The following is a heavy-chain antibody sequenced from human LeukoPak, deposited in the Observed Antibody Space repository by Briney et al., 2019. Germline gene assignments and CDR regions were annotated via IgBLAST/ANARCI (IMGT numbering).Heavy chain of an antibody. CDR3: ARSGVLWNLAY. J-gene: IGHJ4*02. D-gene: IGHD1-1*01. Sequence: ASVTVSCKASGYTFTSYDINWVRQATGQGLEWMGWMSPKSANTGFAQKFQGRVTMTTDTSTSTAYMELRSLRSDDTAVYYCARSGVLWNLAYWGQGTLVTVSS. CDR2: MSPKSANT. CDR1: GYTFTSYD. V-gene: IGHV1-8*02.